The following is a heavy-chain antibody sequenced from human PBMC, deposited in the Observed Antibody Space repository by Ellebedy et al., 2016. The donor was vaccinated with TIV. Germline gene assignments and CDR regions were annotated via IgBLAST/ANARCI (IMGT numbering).Heavy chain of an antibody. CDR3: GRAMDV. CDR2: IKHDGSEK. CDR1: GFTFKNYW. J-gene: IGHJ6*04. V-gene: IGHV3-7*01. Sequence: GESLKISXAASGFTFKNYWMTWVRQAPGKGLEWVTNIKHDGSEKYYVDSVKGRFTISRDNAKNSLYLQMNSLRVEDTAVYYCGRAMDVWGKGTTVTVSS.